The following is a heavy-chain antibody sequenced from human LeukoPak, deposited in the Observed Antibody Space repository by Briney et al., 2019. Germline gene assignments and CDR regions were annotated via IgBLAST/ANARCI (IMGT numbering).Heavy chain of an antibody. CDR3: ARSDSSGYWDHDAFDI. D-gene: IGHD3-22*01. Sequence: PGGSLRLSCAASGFTVSSNYMSWVRQAPGKGLEWVSGINWNGGSTGYADSVKGRFTISRDNAKNSLYLQMNSLRAEDTALYYCARSDSSGYWDHDAFDIWGQGTMVTVSS. J-gene: IGHJ3*02. CDR1: GFTVSSNY. V-gene: IGHV3-20*04. CDR2: INWNGGST.